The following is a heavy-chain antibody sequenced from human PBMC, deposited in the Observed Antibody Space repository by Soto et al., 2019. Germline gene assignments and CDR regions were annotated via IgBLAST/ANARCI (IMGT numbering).Heavy chain of an antibody. D-gene: IGHD3-10*01. J-gene: IGHJ5*02. Sequence: SETLSLTCAVYGGSFSGYYWSWIRQPPGKGLEWIGEINHSGSTNYNPSLKSRVTISVDTSKNQFSLKLSSVTAADTAVYYCARNRGPGSYYRPAVGNWFDPWGQGTLVTVS. CDR3: ARNRGPGSYYRPAVGNWFDP. CDR1: GGSFSGYY. CDR2: INHSGST. V-gene: IGHV4-34*01.